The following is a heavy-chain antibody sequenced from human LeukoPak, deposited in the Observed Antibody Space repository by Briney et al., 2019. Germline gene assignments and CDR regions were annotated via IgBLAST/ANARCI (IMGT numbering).Heavy chain of an antibody. CDR3: ARVQYDFWSGYPQSMDV. V-gene: IGHV1-18*01. J-gene: IGHJ6*02. CDR1: GGTFTSYG. Sequence: ASVKVSCKASGGTFTSYGISWVRQAPGQGLEWMGWISAYNGNTNYAQKLQGRVTMTTDTSTSTAYMELRSLRSDDTAVYYCARVQYDFWSGYPQSMDVWGQGTTVTVSS. CDR2: ISAYNGNT. D-gene: IGHD3-3*01.